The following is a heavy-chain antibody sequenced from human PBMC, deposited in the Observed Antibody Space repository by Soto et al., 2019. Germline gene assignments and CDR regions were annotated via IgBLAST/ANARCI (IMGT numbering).Heavy chain of an antibody. CDR2: ISAYNGNT. D-gene: IGHD2-15*01. CDR1: GYTFTSYG. V-gene: IGHV1-18*01. CDR3: ARAAYIVVVVAGPLYYYYGMDV. Sequence: QVQLVQSGAEVKKPGASVKVSCKASGYTFTSYGISWVRQAPGQGLEWMGWISAYNGNTNYAQKLQGRVTMATDTSTSTAYMELRSLRSDDTAVYYCARAAYIVVVVAGPLYYYYGMDVWGQGTTVTVSS. J-gene: IGHJ6*02.